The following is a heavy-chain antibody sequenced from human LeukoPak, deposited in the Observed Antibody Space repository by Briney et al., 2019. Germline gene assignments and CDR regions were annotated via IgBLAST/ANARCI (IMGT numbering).Heavy chain of an antibody. CDR2: ICSSCDSS. Sequence: SGGSLRLSCSVSGCAFSGFAMGWVRHAPRQGLELVSSICSSCDSSSYADPVDGRFIISRDNTKNTLYSQMNSLRAEDTALYCCARGRGGDYVPSGFDYWGQGTLVTVSS. CDR3: ARGRGGDYVPSGFDY. J-gene: IGHJ4*02. V-gene: IGHV3-23*01. D-gene: IGHD4-17*01. CDR1: GCAFSGFA.